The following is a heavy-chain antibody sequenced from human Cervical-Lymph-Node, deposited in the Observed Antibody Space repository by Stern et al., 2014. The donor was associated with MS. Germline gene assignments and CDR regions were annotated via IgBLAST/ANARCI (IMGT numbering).Heavy chain of an antibody. CDR1: GYTFTGYY. CDR3: ARGGRSSGWSPPDAFDI. Sequence: VQLVESGAEVKKPGASVKVSCKASGYTFTGYYMHWVRQAPGQGLEWMGWINPNSGGTNYAQKLQGWVTMTRDTSISTAYVELSRLRSDDTAVYYCARGGRSSGWSPPDAFDIWGQGTMVTVSS. CDR2: INPNSGGT. J-gene: IGHJ3*02. V-gene: IGHV1-2*04. D-gene: IGHD6-19*01.